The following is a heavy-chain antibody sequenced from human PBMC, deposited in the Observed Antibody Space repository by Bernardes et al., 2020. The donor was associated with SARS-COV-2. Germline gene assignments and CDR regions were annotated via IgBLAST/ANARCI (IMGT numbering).Heavy chain of an antibody. CDR1: GGSISSSSYY. CDR3: ARYFYGCFDY. J-gene: IGHJ4*02. CDR2: IYYSGST. Sequence: PETLSLTCTVSGGSISSSSYYWGWIRQPQGKGLEWIGSIYYSGSTYYNPSLKSRVTISVDTSKNQFSLKLSSVTAADTAVYYCARYFYGCFDYWGQGTLVTVSS. V-gene: IGHV4-39*01. D-gene: IGHD4-17*01.